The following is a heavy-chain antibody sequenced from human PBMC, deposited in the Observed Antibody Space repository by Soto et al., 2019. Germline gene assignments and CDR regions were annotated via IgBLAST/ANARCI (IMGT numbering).Heavy chain of an antibody. CDR1: GYTLTELS. V-gene: IGHV1-24*01. CDR2: LDPEDGET. Sequence: GASVKVSCKVSGYTLTELSMHWVRQAPGKGLEWMGGLDPEDGETIYAQKFQGRVTMTEDTSTDTAYMELSSLRSEDTAVYYCATDPQGLLGGRTFDYWGQGPLVSVSS. CDR3: ATDPQGLLGGRTFDY. J-gene: IGHJ4*02. D-gene: IGHD1-26*01.